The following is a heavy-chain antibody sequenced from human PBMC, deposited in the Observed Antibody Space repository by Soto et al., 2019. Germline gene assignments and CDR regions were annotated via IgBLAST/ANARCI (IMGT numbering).Heavy chain of an antibody. CDR1: GGTFSSYA. J-gene: IGHJ5*02. V-gene: IGHV1-69*01. Sequence: QVQLVQSGAEVKKPGSSVKVSCKASGGTFSSYAISWVRQAPGQGLEWMGGIIPIFGTANYAQKFQGRVTITADESTSTAYMELSSLRSEDTAVYYCARDSPTIIAAAGPGKFDPWGQGTLVTVSS. CDR2: IIPIFGTA. D-gene: IGHD6-13*01. CDR3: ARDSPTIIAAAGPGKFDP.